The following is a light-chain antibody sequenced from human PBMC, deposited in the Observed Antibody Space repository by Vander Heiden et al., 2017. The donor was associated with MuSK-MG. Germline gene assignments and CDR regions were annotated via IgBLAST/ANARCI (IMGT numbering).Light chain of an antibody. J-gene: IGLJ2*01. CDR3: TSRDSSDYLA. CDR1: SLRSYY. V-gene: IGLV3-19*01. CDR2: GKN. Sequence: SSELTQDPAVSVALGQTVRIPCQGDSLRSYYASWYQQKPGQAPVLVIYGKNNRPSGIPDRFSGSSSGTTASSTITGAQAEEEADYYCTSRDSSDYLAFGGGTKVTVL.